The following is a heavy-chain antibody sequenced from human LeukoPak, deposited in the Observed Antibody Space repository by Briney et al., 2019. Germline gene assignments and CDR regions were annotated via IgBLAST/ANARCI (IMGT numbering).Heavy chain of an antibody. D-gene: IGHD2-15*01. CDR3: AREGDCSGGSCFNWFDP. CDR1: GYTFTGYY. V-gene: IGHV1-2*02. J-gene: IGHJ5*02. Sequence: GASVKVSCKASGYTFTGYYMHWMRQAPGQGLEWMGWINPNSGGTNYAQKFQGRVTMTRDTSISTAYVELSRLRSDDTAVYYCAREGDCSGGSCFNWFDPWGQGTLVTVSS. CDR2: INPNSGGT.